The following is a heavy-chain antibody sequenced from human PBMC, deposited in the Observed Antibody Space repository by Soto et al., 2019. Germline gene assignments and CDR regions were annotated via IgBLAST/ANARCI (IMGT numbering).Heavy chain of an antibody. D-gene: IGHD3-22*01. CDR3: TLPDYYDSSGYFGGDYYGMDV. CDR1: GFTFSGSA. Sequence: AGCLRLSFAASGFTFSGSAMHWVRQASGKGLEWVGLIRSKANSYATAYAASVKGRFTISRDDSKNTAYLQMNSLKTEDTAVYYCTLPDYYDSSGYFGGDYYGMDVWGQGTTVTGSS. CDR2: IRSKANSYAT. V-gene: IGHV3-73*01. J-gene: IGHJ6*02.